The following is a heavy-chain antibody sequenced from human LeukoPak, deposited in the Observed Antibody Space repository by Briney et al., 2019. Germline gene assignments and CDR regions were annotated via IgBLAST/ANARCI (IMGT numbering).Heavy chain of an antibody. CDR1: GFTFSSYA. D-gene: IGHD3-22*01. CDR2: ISGSGDNT. J-gene: IGHJ4*02. Sequence: GGSLRLSCAASGFTFSSYAMSWVRQAPGKGLEWVSGISGSGDNTYYADSVKGRFTISRDSSKNTLYVQVNSLGTEDTAAYYRAKGSYYDSSGSFYFDYWGQGTLVTVSS. CDR3: AKGSYYDSSGSFYFDY. V-gene: IGHV3-23*01.